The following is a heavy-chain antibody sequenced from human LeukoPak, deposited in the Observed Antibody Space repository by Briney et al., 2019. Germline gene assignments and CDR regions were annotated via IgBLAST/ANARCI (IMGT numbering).Heavy chain of an antibody. Sequence: SETLSLTCAVYGGSFSGYYWSWIRQPPGKGLEWIGEINHSGSTNYNPSLKSRVTISVDTSKNQFSLKLSSVTAADTAVYYCASLSESLVGAIDYWGQGTLVTVSS. D-gene: IGHD1-26*01. CDR1: GGSFSGYY. CDR2: INHSGST. V-gene: IGHV4-34*01. CDR3: ASLSESLVGAIDY. J-gene: IGHJ4*02.